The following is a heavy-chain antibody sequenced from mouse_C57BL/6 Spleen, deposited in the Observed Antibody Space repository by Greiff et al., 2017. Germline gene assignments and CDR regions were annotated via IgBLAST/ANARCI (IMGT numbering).Heavy chain of an antibody. Sequence: EVQLVESGPGLVKPSPSLSLTCSVTGYSFTSGYFWNWIRQFPRNKLEWMGYISYDGSNNYNPSLKNRISITRDTSKNQVFLKLSSMTTEDTATDNCARDNDYYFDYWGQGTTLTVSS. D-gene: IGHD2-4*01. J-gene: IGHJ2*01. CDR2: ISYDGSN. CDR1: GYSFTSGYF. CDR3: ARDNDYYFDY. V-gene: IGHV3-6*01.